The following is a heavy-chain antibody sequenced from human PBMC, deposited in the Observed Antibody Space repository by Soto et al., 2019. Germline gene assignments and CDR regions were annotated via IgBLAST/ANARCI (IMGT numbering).Heavy chain of an antibody. V-gene: IGHV3-30*18. CDR2: ISYDGSNK. CDR3: VKEGSSGWPYYYGLDV. Sequence: QVQLVESGGGVVQPGRSLRLSCAASGFTFSSYGMHWVRQAPGKGLEWVAVISYDGSNKYYADSVKGRFTISRDNSKNTLYLQMSSLRAEDTAVYYCVKEGSSGWPYYYGLDVWGQGTTVTVSS. J-gene: IGHJ6*02. D-gene: IGHD6-19*01. CDR1: GFTFSSYG.